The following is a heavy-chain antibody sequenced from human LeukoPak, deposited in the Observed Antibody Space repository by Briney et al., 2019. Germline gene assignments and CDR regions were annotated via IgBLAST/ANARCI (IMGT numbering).Heavy chain of an antibody. CDR1: GYSFTSYW. D-gene: IGHD2-21*02. V-gene: IGHV5-51*01. Sequence: GESLKISCKGSGYSFTSYWISWVRQMPGKGLEWMGIIYPGDSDTRYSPSFQGQVTISADKSISTAYLQWSSLKASDTAMYYCARHATTKLAYCGGDCHSAIDYWGQGTLVTVSS. CDR3: ARHATTKLAYCGGDCHSAIDY. CDR2: IYPGDSDT. J-gene: IGHJ4*02.